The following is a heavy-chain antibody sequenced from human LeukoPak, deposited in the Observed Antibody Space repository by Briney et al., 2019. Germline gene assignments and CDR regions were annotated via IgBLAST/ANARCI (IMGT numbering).Heavy chain of an antibody. D-gene: IGHD3-22*01. CDR1: GGSISSGSYY. V-gene: IGHV4-61*02. Sequence: YPSQTLSLTCTVSGGSISSGSYYWSWIRQPAGKGLEWIGRIYTSGSTNYNPSLKSRVTISVDTSKNQFSLKLSSVTAADTAVYYCARRYYHDSSGYRLTYFDYWGQGTLVTVSS. CDR3: ARRYYHDSSGYRLTYFDY. J-gene: IGHJ4*02. CDR2: IYTSGST.